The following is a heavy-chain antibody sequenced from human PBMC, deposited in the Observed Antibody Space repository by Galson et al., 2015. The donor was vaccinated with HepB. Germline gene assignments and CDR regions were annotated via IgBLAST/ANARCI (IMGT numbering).Heavy chain of an antibody. CDR1: GFTFSSYN. V-gene: IGHV3-48*02. D-gene: IGHD2/OR15-2a*01. CDR2: ISSISSTI. J-gene: IGHJ6*03. CDR3: ARDAEYTYYYMDV. Sequence: LRLSCAASGFTFSSYNMNWVRQAPGRGLEWVSYISSISSTIYYADSVKGRFTISRDNAKNSLYLQMNSLRDEDTAVYYCARDAEYTYYYMDVWGKGTTVTVSS.